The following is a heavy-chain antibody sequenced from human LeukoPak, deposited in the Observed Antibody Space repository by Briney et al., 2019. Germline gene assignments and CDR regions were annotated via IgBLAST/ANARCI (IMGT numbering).Heavy chain of an antibody. V-gene: IGHV3-73*01. Sequence: GGSLRLSCAASGFTFSDSAMHWVRQASGKGLEWVGRIRSKASNYATAYVASVKGRFTISRDDSKNTAYLQLNSLKTEDTAVYYCTRYDSYYAFDIWGQGTMVTVSS. D-gene: IGHD3-16*01. CDR1: GFTFSDSA. CDR2: IRSKASNYAT. CDR3: TRYDSYYAFDI. J-gene: IGHJ3*02.